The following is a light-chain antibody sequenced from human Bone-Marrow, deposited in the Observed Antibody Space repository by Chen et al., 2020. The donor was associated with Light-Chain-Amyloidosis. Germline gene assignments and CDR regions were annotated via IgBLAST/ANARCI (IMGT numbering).Light chain of an antibody. V-gene: IGLV2-14*01. J-gene: IGLJ1*01. CDR3: SSYTITNTLV. CDR1: SSDVGGDNH. CDR2: EVT. Sequence: QSALTQPASVSGSPAPSITISGAGTSSDVGGDNHVSWYQQHPDTAPKLMIYEVTNPPSWVPDRFSGSKSDNTASLTISGLQTEDEADYFCSSYTITNTLVFGSGTRVTVL.